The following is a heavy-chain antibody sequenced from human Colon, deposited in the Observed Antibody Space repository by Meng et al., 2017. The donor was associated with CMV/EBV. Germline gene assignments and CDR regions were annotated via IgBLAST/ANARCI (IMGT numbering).Heavy chain of an antibody. CDR2: ISSSATII. CDR1: GFTFSSYE. D-gene: IGHD2-2*01. CDR3: ARVLSGTRYKEGGNYYGMDV. V-gene: IGHV3-48*03. J-gene: IGHJ6*02. Sequence: GGSLRLSCAASGFTFSSYEMNWVRQAPGRGLEWVSYISSSATIIYYADSVKGRFTISRDNAKNSLYLQMNSLRAEDTAVYFCARVLSGTRYKEGGNYYGMDVWGQGTTVTVSS.